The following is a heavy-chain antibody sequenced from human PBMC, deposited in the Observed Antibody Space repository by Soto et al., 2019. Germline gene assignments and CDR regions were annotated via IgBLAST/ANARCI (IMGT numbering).Heavy chain of an antibody. Sequence: PSETLSLTCAVYGGSFSGYYWSWIRQPPGKGLEWIGEINHSGSTNYNPSLKSRVTISVDTSKNQFSLKLSSVTAADTAVYYCARGLLSNSNYVWFDPWGQGTLVTVSS. J-gene: IGHJ5*02. V-gene: IGHV4-34*01. CDR2: INHSGST. CDR3: ARGLLSNSNYVWFDP. D-gene: IGHD1-7*01. CDR1: GGSFSGYY.